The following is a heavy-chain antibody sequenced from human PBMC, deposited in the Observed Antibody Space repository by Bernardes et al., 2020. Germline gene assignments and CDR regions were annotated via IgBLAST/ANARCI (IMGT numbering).Heavy chain of an antibody. Sequence: SETLSLTCTVSGGSISSSSYYWGWIRQPPGKGLEWIGSIYYSGSTYYNPSLKSRVTISVDTSKNQFSLKLSSVTAADTAVYYCANYDFWSGYPLDYWGQGTLVTVSS. J-gene: IGHJ4*02. V-gene: IGHV4-39*01. CDR1: GGSISSSSYY. CDR2: IYYSGST. CDR3: ANYDFWSGYPLDY. D-gene: IGHD3-3*01.